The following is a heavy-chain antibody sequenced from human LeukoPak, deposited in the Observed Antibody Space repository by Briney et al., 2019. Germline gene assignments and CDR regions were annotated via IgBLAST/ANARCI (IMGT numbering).Heavy chain of an antibody. CDR2: IYHSGNT. V-gene: IGHV4-38-2*02. J-gene: IGHJ4*02. CDR1: GYSISSGYY. CDR3: ATWLQMHF. Sequence: SETLSLTCTVSGYSISSGYYWGWIRQPPGKGLEWIGSIYHSGNTYYNPSLKSRVTISVDTSKNQFSLRLTSVTAADTAVYYCATWLQMHFWGQGTLVTVSS. D-gene: IGHD5-24*01.